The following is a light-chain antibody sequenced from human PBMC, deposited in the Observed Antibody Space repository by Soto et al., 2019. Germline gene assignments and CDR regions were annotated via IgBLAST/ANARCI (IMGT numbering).Light chain of an antibody. Sequence: QSALTQPPSASGSPGQSVTISCTGTSSDVGGYNYVSWYQHHPGKAPKLLIYEVTERPSGVPDRFSASKSGNTASLTVSGLQAEDEADYSCSSFAGSNILFGGGTQLTVL. V-gene: IGLV2-8*01. CDR2: EVT. J-gene: IGLJ2*01. CDR1: SSDVGGYNY. CDR3: SSFAGSNIL.